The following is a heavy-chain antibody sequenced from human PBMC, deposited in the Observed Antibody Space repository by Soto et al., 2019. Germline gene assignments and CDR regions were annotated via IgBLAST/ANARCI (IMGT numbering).Heavy chain of an antibody. CDR2: IYSSGET. Sequence: PSETLSLTCTVSSDSISGLYWTWIRQPAGKGLEWIGRIYSSGETNYNPSLASRVTMSLDTSRNQFFLNVTSVTAADTAVYYCAREGSGSSLWDWGRGTLVTVSS. V-gene: IGHV4-4*07. CDR1: SDSISGLY. D-gene: IGHD3-10*01. J-gene: IGHJ4*02. CDR3: AREGSGSSLWD.